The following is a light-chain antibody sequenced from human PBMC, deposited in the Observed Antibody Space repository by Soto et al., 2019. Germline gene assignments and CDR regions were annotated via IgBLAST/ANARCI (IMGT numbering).Light chain of an antibody. CDR1: QSISSH. Sequence: DIRMTQSPSSLSASVGDTVTITCRASQSISSHLYWYQQKRGKAPNLLMYTASNLQSGVPSRFSGSGSGTDFTLTISSLQPEDFVTYYCQESYSNSFTFGPGTKVEIK. CDR2: TAS. CDR3: QESYSNSFT. V-gene: IGKV1-39*01. J-gene: IGKJ3*01.